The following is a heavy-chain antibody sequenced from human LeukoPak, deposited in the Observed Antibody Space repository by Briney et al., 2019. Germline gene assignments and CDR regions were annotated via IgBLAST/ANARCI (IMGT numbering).Heavy chain of an antibody. Sequence: PGGSLRLSCAASGFTFSSYWMSWVRQAPGKGLEWVANIKQDGSEKYYVDSVKGRFTISRDNAKNTLYLQMNSLRAEDTAVYYCAGGRDRSELYLDSWGQGTLVTVSS. V-gene: IGHV3-7*01. J-gene: IGHJ5*01. CDR2: IKQDGSEK. CDR1: GFTFSSYW. CDR3: AGGRDRSELYLDS. D-gene: IGHD3-16*02.